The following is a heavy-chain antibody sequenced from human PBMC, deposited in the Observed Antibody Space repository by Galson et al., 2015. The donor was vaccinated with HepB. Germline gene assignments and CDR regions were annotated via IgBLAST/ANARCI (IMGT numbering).Heavy chain of an antibody. CDR1: GFSFRTDA. V-gene: IGHV3-23*01. CDR3: ARDPGYCSGGSCYSYYYMDV. D-gene: IGHD2-15*01. J-gene: IGHJ6*03. CDR2: ISDNGGRT. Sequence: SLRLSCAASGFSFRTDAMIWVRPARGQGLEWVAGISDNGGRTYYADSVKGRFTISRDNSKNTLFLQMSRLRVEDTAVYFCARDPGYCSGGSCYSYYYMDVWGKGTTVTVSS.